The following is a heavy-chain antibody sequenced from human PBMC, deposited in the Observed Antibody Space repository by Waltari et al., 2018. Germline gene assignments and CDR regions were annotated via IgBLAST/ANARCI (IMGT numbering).Heavy chain of an antibody. CDR2: MNPNSGNT. CDR1: GDTFTSYD. J-gene: IGHJ5*02. D-gene: IGHD6-13*01. CDR3: ARGAAAGKGANWFDP. V-gene: IGHV1-8*01. Sequence: QVQLVQSGAEVKKPGGSVRVSCKASGDTFTSYDIHWVRQATGQGVEWMGWMNPNSGNTGYAQKFQDRVIMTTNTSISTAYMELSSLRSEDTAVYYCARGAAAGKGANWFDPWGQGTLVIVSS.